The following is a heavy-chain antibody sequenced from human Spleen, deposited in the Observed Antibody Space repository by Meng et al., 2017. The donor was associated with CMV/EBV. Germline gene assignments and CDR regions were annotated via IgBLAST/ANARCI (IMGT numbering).Heavy chain of an antibody. CDR1: GGSISSGTNY. D-gene: IGHD5-18*01. J-gene: IGHJ4*02. Sequence: SETLSLTCIVSGGSISSGTNYWGWIRQLPGKGLEWIGYIHYSGSAYYNPSLKSRVSISVDTSNNQFSLRLGSVTAADTAVYYCAKFSYSYGYSDYWGQGTLVTVSS. CDR3: AKFSYSYGYSDY. CDR2: IHYSGSA. V-gene: IGHV4-31*03.